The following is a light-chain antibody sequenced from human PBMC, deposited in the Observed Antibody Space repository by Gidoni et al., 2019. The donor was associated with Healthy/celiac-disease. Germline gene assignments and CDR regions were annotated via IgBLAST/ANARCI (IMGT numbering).Light chain of an antibody. CDR1: QSVSRSY. CDR3: QQYGSSPGT. Sequence: EIVLTQSPGTLSLSPGERATLSCRASQSVSRSYLAWYQQKPGQAPRLLIYGASSRANGIPDRFSGSGSGTDVTLTSSRLEPEDFAVYYCQQYGSSPGTFXXXTKVEIK. J-gene: IGKJ1*01. CDR2: GAS. V-gene: IGKV3-20*01.